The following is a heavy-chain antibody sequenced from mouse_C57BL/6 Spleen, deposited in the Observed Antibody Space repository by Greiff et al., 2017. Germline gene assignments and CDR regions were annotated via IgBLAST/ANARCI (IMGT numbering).Heavy chain of an antibody. D-gene: IGHD1-1*01. CDR3: ARPLTPDYYYGSSYDFDY. V-gene: IGHV1-72*01. CDR2: IEPNSGGT. CDR1: GYTFTSYW. Sequence: QVQLQQPGAELVKPGASVKLSCKASGYTFTSYWMHWVKQRPGRGLEWIGRIEPNSGGTKYNEKFKSKATLTVDKPSSTAYMQLSSLTSEDSAVYYCARPLTPDYYYGSSYDFDYWGQGTTLTVSS. J-gene: IGHJ2*01.